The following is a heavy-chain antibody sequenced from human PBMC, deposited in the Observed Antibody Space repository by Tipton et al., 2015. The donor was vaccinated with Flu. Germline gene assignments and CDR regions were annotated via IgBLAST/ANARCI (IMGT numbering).Heavy chain of an antibody. V-gene: IGHV3-33*01. J-gene: IGHJ6*02. CDR2: IWYDGSKK. D-gene: IGHD4-17*01. Sequence: QLVQSGGGVVQPGRSLRLSCAASGFGFRSYGMHWARQAPGKGLVWVAKIWYDGSKKYYADSVKGRFTVSRDNSKNTLYLQVNSLRAEDTAVYHCARDRDFGDDASQYAMGVWGQGTTVIVSS. CDR3: ARDRDFGDDASQYAMGV. CDR1: GFGFRSYG.